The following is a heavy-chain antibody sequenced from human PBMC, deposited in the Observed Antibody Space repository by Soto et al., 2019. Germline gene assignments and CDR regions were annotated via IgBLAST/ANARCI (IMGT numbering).Heavy chain of an antibody. D-gene: IGHD3-16*01. CDR2: ISSSGSTI. J-gene: IGHJ6*02. Sequence: GGSLILSCAASGFNFSDYYMSWIRQAPGKGLEWVSHISSSGSTIYYADSVKGRFTISRDNAKNSLYLQMNSLRAEDTALYYCARHRYYEGSVPGYGMDVWGQGTTVTVSS. CDR3: ARHRYYEGSVPGYGMDV. CDR1: GFNFSDYY. V-gene: IGHV3-11*01.